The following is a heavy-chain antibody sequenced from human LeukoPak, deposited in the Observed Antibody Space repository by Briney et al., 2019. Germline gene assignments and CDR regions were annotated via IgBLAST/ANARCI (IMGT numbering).Heavy chain of an antibody. D-gene: IGHD3-3*01. CDR1: GGSISSGSYY. CDR2: IYTSGST. Sequence: MSSQTLSLTCTVSGGSISSGSYYWSWIRQPAGKGLEWIGRIYTSGSTNYNPSLKSRVTISVDTSKNQFSLRLSSVTAADTAVYYCARDIRFLEWPAIWGQGTLVTVSS. J-gene: IGHJ4*02. CDR3: ARDIRFLEWPAI. V-gene: IGHV4-61*02.